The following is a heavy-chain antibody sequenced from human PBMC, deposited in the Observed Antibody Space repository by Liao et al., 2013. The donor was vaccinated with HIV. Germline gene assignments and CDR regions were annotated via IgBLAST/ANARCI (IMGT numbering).Heavy chain of an antibody. CDR2: IYHSGST. V-gene: IGHV4-30-2*01. J-gene: IGHJ6*03. D-gene: IGHD2-2*02. CDR3: ARGSQPLYCSSTNCYTKEGYYYYYMDV. CDR1: GASISSGGYS. Sequence: QLQLQESGSGLVKPSQTLSLTCAVSGASISSGGYSWSWIRQPPGKGLEWIGYIYHSGSTYYNPSLKSRVTISVDRSKNQFSLKLSSVTAADTAVYYCARGSQPLYCSSTNCYTKEGYYYYYMDVWGKGTTVTVSS.